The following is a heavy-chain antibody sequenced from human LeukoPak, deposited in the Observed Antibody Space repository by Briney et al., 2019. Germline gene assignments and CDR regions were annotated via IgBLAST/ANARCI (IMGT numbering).Heavy chain of an antibody. D-gene: IGHD3-22*01. V-gene: IGHV3-66*01. Sequence: GGSLRLSCAASGFTVSSNYMSWVRRAPGKGLEWVSVIYSGGSTYYADSVKGRFTISRDNSKNTLYLQMNSLRAEDTAVYYCARERRITMIVVAKNYGMDVWGQGTTVTVSS. CDR3: ARERRITMIVVAKNYGMDV. J-gene: IGHJ6*02. CDR1: GFTVSSNY. CDR2: IYSGGST.